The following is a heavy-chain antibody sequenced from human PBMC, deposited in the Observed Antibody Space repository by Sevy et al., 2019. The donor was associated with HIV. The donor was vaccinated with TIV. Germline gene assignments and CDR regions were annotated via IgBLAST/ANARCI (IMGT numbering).Heavy chain of an antibody. CDR3: AKDHALLCFGEFYYFDY. CDR1: GFTFSSDA. J-gene: IGHJ4*02. Sequence: GGSLRLSCAASGFTFSSDAMSWVRQAPGKGLEWVSAISGSGGSTYYADSVKGRFTISRDNSKNTLYLQMNSLRAEDTAVYYCAKDHALLCFGEFYYFDYWGQGTLVTVSS. CDR2: ISGSGGST. V-gene: IGHV3-23*01. D-gene: IGHD3-10*01.